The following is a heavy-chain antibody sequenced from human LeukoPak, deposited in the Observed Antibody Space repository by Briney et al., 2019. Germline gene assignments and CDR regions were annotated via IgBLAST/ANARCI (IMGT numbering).Heavy chain of an antibody. D-gene: IGHD1-26*01. J-gene: IGHJ5*02. Sequence: GASVKVSCKASGYTFTTYGISWVRQAPGQGLEWMGWISAYNGQTNHTHNLQGRVSMTIDTSTSTAYMELRSLRSDDTAVYYCARCSGSYYVHRWFDPWGQGTLVIVSP. V-gene: IGHV1-18*01. CDR3: ARCSGSYYVHRWFDP. CDR2: ISAYNGQT. CDR1: GYTFTTYG.